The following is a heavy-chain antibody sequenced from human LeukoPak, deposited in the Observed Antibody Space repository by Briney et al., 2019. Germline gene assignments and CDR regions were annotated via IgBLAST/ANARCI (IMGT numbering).Heavy chain of an antibody. CDR3: AGGNSWSSTSCYAGYYYYGMDV. CDR2: IYHSGTT. J-gene: IGHJ6*04. CDR1: GYSISSGSY. Sequence: PSETLSLTCAVSGYSISSGSYWGWIRQPPGKGLEWIGSIYHSGTTYYNSSLKSRVTISVDTSKNQFSLKVSSVTAADTAVYYCAGGNSWSSTSCYAGYYYYGMDVWGKGTTVTVSS. V-gene: IGHV4-38-2*01. D-gene: IGHD2-2*01.